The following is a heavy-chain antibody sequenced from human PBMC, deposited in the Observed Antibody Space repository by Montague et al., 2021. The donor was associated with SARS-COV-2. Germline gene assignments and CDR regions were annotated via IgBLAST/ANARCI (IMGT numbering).Heavy chain of an antibody. J-gene: IGHJ6*02. D-gene: IGHD4/OR15-4a*01. CDR2: MWNEGSKK. V-gene: IGHV3-33*06. CDR1: GFTFRSYG. CDR3: AKETIAYGMDV. Sequence: SLRLSCAASGFTFRSYGMFWVRQAPGKGLEWVAVMWNEGSKKYXXXSVKGRFTISRDNSKNTLYLHMNSLRAEDTAVYYCAKETIAYGMDVWGQGTTVTVS.